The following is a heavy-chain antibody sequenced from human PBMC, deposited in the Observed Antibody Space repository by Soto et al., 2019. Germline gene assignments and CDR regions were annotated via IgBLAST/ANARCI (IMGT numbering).Heavy chain of an antibody. CDR1: GFTFSSYA. D-gene: IGHD6-13*01. J-gene: IGHJ5*02. Sequence: QVQLVESGGGVVQPGRSLRLSCAASGFTFSSYAMHWVRQAPGKGLEWVAVISYDGSNKYYADSVKGRFTISRDNSKNPLYLQMNSLRAEDTAVYYCARGGQLSTNPRWFDPWGQGTLVTVSS. CDR2: ISYDGSNK. CDR3: ARGGQLSTNPRWFDP. V-gene: IGHV3-30-3*01.